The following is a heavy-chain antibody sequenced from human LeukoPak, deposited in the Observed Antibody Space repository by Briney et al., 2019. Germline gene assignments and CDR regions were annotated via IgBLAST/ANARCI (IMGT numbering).Heavy chain of an antibody. V-gene: IGHV4-59*01. CDR1: GGSFSGYY. J-gene: IGHJ4*02. D-gene: IGHD1-26*01. Sequence: PSETLSLTCAVYGGSFSGYYWSWIRQPPGKGLEWIGYIYYSGSTNYNPSLKSRVTISVDTSKSQFSLKLSSVTAADTAVYYCARGRIVGATALDYWGQGTLVTVSS. CDR2: IYYSGST. CDR3: ARGRIVGATALDY.